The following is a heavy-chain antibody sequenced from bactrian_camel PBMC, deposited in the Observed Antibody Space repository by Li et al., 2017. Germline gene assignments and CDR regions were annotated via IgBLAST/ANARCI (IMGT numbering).Heavy chain of an antibody. CDR2: IDNDGST. V-gene: IGHV3S53*01. D-gene: IGHD3*01. CDR1: GYIYSTYC. CDR3: ALFSGSWCVEDPAEYNH. J-gene: IGHJ4*01. Sequence: HVQLVESGGGSVQSGGSLRLSCAASGYIYSTYCMGWFRQAPGKEREGVAAIDNDGSTTYADSVEDRFTVSRDNANNTLYLQMDGLKPDDTAMYYCALFSGSWCVEDPAEYNHWGQGTQVTV.